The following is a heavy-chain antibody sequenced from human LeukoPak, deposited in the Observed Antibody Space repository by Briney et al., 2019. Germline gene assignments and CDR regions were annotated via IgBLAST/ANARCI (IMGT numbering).Heavy chain of an antibody. J-gene: IGHJ4*02. CDR2: ISSSGSTI. CDR1: GFTFSSYE. Sequence: GGSLRLSCAASGFTFSSYEMNWVRQAPGKGLEWVSYISSSGSTIYYADSVKGRFTISRDNAKNSLYLQMNSLRAEDTAVYYCARGIAAAGNDYWGQGTLVTVSS. CDR3: ARGIAAAGNDY. V-gene: IGHV3-48*03. D-gene: IGHD6-13*01.